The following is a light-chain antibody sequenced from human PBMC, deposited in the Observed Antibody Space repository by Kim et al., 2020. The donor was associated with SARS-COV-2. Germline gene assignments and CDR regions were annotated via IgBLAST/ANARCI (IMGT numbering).Light chain of an antibody. CDR1: QGISNY. Sequence: AAVGDIVTITCRASQGISNYLAWYQQKPGEVPKPLIYAASALQSGVPSRFSGSGSGTDFTLTISSLQPEDVATYYCQKYDGAPWTFGQGTKVEIK. V-gene: IGKV1-27*01. CDR3: QKYDGAPWT. J-gene: IGKJ1*01. CDR2: AAS.